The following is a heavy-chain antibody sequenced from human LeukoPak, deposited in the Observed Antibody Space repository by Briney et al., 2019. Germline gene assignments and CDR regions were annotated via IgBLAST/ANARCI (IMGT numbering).Heavy chain of an antibody. V-gene: IGHV3-74*01. Sequence: GGSLRLSCAASGFTFSTYWTHWVRQAPGKGLVWVSRINPDGSSTSYADSVKGRFTISRDNAKNTLYLQMNSLRAEDTGVFYCARGRYCTSASCYLDYWGRGTRVTVSS. CDR1: GFTFSTYW. CDR3: ARGRYCTSASCYLDY. D-gene: IGHD2-2*01. CDR2: INPDGSST. J-gene: IGHJ4*02.